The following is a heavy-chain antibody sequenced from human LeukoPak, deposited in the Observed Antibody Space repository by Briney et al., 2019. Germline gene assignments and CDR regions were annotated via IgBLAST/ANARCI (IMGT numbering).Heavy chain of an antibody. CDR1: GFTISSYA. CDR3: AKLRELVTYYYYYGLDV. J-gene: IGHJ6*02. Sequence: GGSLRLSCSVSGFTISSYAMHWVRQAPGKGLEWVALISYDGVNKYYADSVKGRFTISRDNSKNTLYLRMNSLRVEDTALYYCAKLRELVTYYYYYGLDVWGQGTTVTVSS. CDR2: ISYDGVNK. D-gene: IGHD1-1*01. V-gene: IGHV3-30*18.